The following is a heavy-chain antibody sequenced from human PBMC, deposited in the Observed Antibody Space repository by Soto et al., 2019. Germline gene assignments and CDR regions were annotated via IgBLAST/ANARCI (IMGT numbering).Heavy chain of an antibody. Sequence: SETLSLTCTVSGGCISSGGYYWSWIRQHPGKGLEWIGYIYYSGSTYYNPSLKSRVTISVDTSKNQFSLKLSSVTAADTAVYYCARWPQLEPRLDYWGQGTLVTVSS. V-gene: IGHV4-31*03. J-gene: IGHJ4*02. D-gene: IGHD1-1*01. CDR1: GGCISSGGYY. CDR3: ARWPQLEPRLDY. CDR2: IYYSGST.